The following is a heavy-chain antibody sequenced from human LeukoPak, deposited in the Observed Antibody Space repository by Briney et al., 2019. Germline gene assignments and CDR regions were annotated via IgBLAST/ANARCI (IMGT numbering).Heavy chain of an antibody. CDR3: AVSSSWGFDAFDI. CDR1: GGSISSSSSY. V-gene: IGHV4-39*07. Sequence: SETLSLTCTVSGGSISSSSSYWGWIRQPPGKGLEWIGSIYYSGSTYYNPSLKSRVTISVDPSKNQFSLKLSSVTAADTAVYYCAVSSSWGFDAFDIWGQGTMVTVSS. J-gene: IGHJ3*02. D-gene: IGHD6-13*01. CDR2: IYYSGST.